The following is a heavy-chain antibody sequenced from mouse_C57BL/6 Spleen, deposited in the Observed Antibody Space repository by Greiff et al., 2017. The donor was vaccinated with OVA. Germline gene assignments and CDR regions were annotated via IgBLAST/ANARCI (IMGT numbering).Heavy chain of an antibody. CDR3: ARLGYDDARDY. CDR2: INPYNGDT. Sequence: VQLQQSGPELVKPGASVKISCKASGYSFTGSFMNWVKQSHGKSLEWIGRINPYNGDTFYNQKFKGKATLTVDKSSSTAHMELLSLTSEDVAVYYCARLGYDDARDYWGQGTSVTVSS. D-gene: IGHD2-2*01. V-gene: IGHV1-37*01. CDR1: GYSFTGSF. J-gene: IGHJ4*01.